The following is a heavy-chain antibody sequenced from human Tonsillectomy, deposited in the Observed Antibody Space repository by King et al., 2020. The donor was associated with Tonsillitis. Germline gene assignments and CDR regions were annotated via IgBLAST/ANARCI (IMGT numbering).Heavy chain of an antibody. CDR3: AKDDYTYGIEY. V-gene: IGHV3-30*18. CDR1: GFTFSSYG. D-gene: IGHD5-18*01. J-gene: IGHJ4*02. Sequence: VQLVESGGGVVQPGRSVRLSCAASGFTFSSYGMHWVRQAPGKGLEWVAVMSYDGSNKYYADSVKGRFTISRDNSKNTLYLQMNSLRAEDTAVYYCAKDDYTYGIEYWGQGTLVTVSS. CDR2: MSYDGSNK.